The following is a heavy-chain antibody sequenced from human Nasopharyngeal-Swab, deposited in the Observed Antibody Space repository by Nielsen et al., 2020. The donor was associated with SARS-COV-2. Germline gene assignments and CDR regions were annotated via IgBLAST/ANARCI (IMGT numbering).Heavy chain of an antibody. D-gene: IGHD5-24*01. J-gene: IGHJ4*02. CDR2: VDYGGSTT. V-gene: IGHV3-74*01. CDR1: GFTFRNCW. Sequence: GESLKISCAASGFTFRNCWMHWVRQTPGQGLVWVARVDYGGSTTNYADSVKGRFTISRDNAKSTLYLQMNSLGAEDTAVYYCARGACRDGYNNLIAYSGQGTLVTVSS. CDR3: ARGACRDGYNNLIAY.